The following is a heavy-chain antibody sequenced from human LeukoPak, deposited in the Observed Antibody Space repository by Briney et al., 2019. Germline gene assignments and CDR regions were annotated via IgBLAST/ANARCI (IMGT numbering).Heavy chain of an antibody. Sequence: PGGSLRLSCAASGFTVSSNYMSWVRQAPGKGLEWVSVISGSGGSTNYADSVKGRFTISRDNSKNTLYLQMNSLRAEDTAVYYCAKDLSTVVTRESGDYWGQGTLVTVSS. CDR3: AKDLSTVVTRESGDY. J-gene: IGHJ4*02. CDR2: ISGSGGST. CDR1: GFTVSSNY. V-gene: IGHV3-23*01. D-gene: IGHD4-23*01.